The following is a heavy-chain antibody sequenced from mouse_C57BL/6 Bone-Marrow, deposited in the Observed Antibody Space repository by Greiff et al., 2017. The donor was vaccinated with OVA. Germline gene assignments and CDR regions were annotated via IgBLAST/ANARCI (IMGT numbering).Heavy chain of an antibody. CDR3: ARSGVPDY. CDR1: GYTFTSYW. Sequence: QVQLQQPGAELVRPGSSVKLSCKASGYTFTSYWMDWVKQRPGQGLEWIGNIYPSDSETHYNQKFKDKATLTVDKSSSTAYMQLSSLTAEDSAVYYCARSGVPDYWGQGTTLTVSS. D-gene: IGHD5-1*01. V-gene: IGHV1-61*01. CDR2: IYPSDSET. J-gene: IGHJ2*01.